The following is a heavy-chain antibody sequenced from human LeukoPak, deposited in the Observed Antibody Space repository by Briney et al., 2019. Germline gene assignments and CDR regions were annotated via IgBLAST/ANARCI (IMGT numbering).Heavy chain of an antibody. J-gene: IGHJ2*01. CDR2: THYSGRT. CDR3: ARQATHDYGDPSYWYFDL. CDR1: RASISSSNYY. D-gene: IGHD4-17*01. Sequence: SETLSLTCTVSRASISSSNYYWGWIRQPPGKGLECIGSTHYSGRTYYNPSLKSRVTIFVDTSKNQFSLKLSSVTAADTAVYYCARQATHDYGDPSYWYFDLWGRGTLVTVSS. V-gene: IGHV4-39*01.